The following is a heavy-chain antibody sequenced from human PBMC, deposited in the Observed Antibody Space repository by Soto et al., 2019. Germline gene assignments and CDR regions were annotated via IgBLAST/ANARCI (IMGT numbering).Heavy chain of an antibody. CDR1: GFSFNDFA. CDR3: AKDIERYYYYMDV. Sequence: GGSLRLSCAASGFSFNDFATHWFRQTPEKGLELVSDISLNSGSIGYADSVKGRFTISRDNAKNSLYLQMNSLRAEDTALYYCAKDIERYYYYMDVWGKGTTVTVSS. J-gene: IGHJ6*03. CDR2: ISLNSGSI. V-gene: IGHV3-9*01.